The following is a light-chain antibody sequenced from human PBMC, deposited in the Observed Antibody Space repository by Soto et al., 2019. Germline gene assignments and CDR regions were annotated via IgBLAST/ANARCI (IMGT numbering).Light chain of an antibody. CDR2: GAS. CDR3: QQYNNWRPWT. CDR1: QSVSSK. Sequence: EIVMTQSPATLSVSPGERATLSCRASQSVSSKLAWYQQKPGQAPRLLIYGASTRATCIPARFSGSGSGTEFTLNISSLQSEDFAVYYCQQYNNWRPWTFGQGTKVEIK. V-gene: IGKV3-15*01. J-gene: IGKJ1*01.